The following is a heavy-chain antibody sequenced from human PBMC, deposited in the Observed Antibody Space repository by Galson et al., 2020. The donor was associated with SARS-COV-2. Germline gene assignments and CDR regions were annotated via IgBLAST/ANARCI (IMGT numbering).Heavy chain of an antibody. CDR3: ARGPRAIFGVVTPRGHYFDY. CDR2: INHSGST. Sequence: SETLSLTCAVYGGSFSGYYWSLIRQPPGKGLEWIGEINHSGSTNYNPSLKSRVTISVDTSKNQFSLKLSSVTAADTAVYYCARGPRAIFGVVTPRGHYFDYWGQGTLVTVSS. J-gene: IGHJ4*02. CDR1: GGSFSGYY. D-gene: IGHD3-3*01. V-gene: IGHV4-34*01.